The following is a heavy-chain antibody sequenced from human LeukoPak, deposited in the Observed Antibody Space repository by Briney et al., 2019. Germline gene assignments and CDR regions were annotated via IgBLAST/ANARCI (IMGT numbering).Heavy chain of an antibody. CDR2: ISYDGSNK. Sequence: PGGSLRLSCAASGFTFSSYAMHWVRQAPGKGLEWVAVISYDGSNKYYADSVKGRFTISRDNSKNTLYLQMNSLRAEDTAVYYCARDLIGSSWPGDAFDIWGQGTMVTVSS. CDR1: GFTFSSYA. CDR3: ARDLIGSSWPGDAFDI. V-gene: IGHV3-30-3*01. D-gene: IGHD6-13*01. J-gene: IGHJ3*02.